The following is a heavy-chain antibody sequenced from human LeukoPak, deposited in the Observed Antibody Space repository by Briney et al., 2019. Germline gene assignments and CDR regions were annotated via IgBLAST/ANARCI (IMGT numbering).Heavy chain of an antibody. CDR3: ARGASGGYFDWSKRYFDY. Sequence: ASVKVSCKASGYTFTSYDINWVRQATGQGLEWMGWMNPNSGNTGYAQKFQDRVTMTRNTSISTAYMELSSLRSEDTAVYYCARGASGGYFDWSKRYFDYWGQGTLVTVSS. CDR1: GYTFTSYD. D-gene: IGHD3-9*01. CDR2: MNPNSGNT. V-gene: IGHV1-8*01. J-gene: IGHJ4*02.